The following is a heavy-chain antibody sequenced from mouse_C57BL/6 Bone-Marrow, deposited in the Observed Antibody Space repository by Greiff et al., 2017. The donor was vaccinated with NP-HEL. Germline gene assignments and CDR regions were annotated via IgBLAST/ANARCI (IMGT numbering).Heavy chain of an antibody. CDR3: ARERAYYGNQAWFAY. Sequence: QVQLQQSGAELARPGASVKMSCKASGYTFTSYTMHWVKQRPGQGLEWIGYINPSSGYTKYNQKFKDKATLTADKSSSTAYMQLSSLTSEDSAVYYCARERAYYGNQAWFAYWGQGTLVTVSA. V-gene: IGHV1-4*01. D-gene: IGHD2-10*01. CDR1: GYTFTSYT. CDR2: INPSSGYT. J-gene: IGHJ3*01.